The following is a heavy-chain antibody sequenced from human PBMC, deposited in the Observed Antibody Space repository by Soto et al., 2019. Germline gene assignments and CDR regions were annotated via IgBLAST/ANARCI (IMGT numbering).Heavy chain of an antibody. CDR1: GYTFTSYG. CDR2: ISAYNGNT. D-gene: IGHD3-16*01. V-gene: IGHV1-18*01. Sequence: ASVKVSCKASGYTFTSYGISWVRQAPGQGLEWMGWISAYNGNTNYAQKLQGRVTMTTDTSTSTAYMELRSLRSDDTAVYYCARGPFPEFGGRGYGMDVWGQGTTVTVSS. J-gene: IGHJ6*02. CDR3: ARGPFPEFGGRGYGMDV.